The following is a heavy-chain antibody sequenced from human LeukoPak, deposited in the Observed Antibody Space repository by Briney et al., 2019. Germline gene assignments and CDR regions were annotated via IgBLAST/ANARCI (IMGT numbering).Heavy chain of an antibody. CDR3: TRSGYRHPYHFES. CDR2: IYTGGGT. D-gene: IGHD3-22*01. CDR1: GFSVRTNF. J-gene: IGHJ4*02. V-gene: IGHV3-53*01. Sequence: LPGGSLRLSCAVSGFSVRTNFMSWVRQAPGKGLEWVSVIYTGGGTDHADSMKGRFTISRDNSKNTLSLQMNSLRADDTAIYYCTRSGYRHPYHFESWGQGTLVIVSS.